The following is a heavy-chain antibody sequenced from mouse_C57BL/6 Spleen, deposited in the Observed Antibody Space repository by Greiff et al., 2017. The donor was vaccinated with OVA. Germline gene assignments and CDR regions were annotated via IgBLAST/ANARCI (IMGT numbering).Heavy chain of an antibody. CDR3: ARKENYYGSSYGDYAMDY. J-gene: IGHJ4*01. D-gene: IGHD1-1*01. V-gene: IGHV1-61*01. CDR1: GYTFTSYW. Sequence: QVQLQQPGAELVRPGSSVKLSCKASGYTFTSYWMDWVKQRPGQGLEWIGNIYPSDSETHYNQKFKDKATLTVDKSSSTAYMQLSSLTSEDSAVYYCARKENYYGSSYGDYAMDYWGQGTSVTVSS. CDR2: IYPSDSET.